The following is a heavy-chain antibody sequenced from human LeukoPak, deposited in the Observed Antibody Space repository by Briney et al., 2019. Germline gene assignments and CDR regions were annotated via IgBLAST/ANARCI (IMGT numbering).Heavy chain of an antibody. CDR2: ISWDGGST. CDR3: AKGEDSSGYWAFDY. CDR1: GFTFDDYG. V-gene: IGHV3-43D*03. D-gene: IGHD3-22*01. Sequence: GGSLRLSCAASGFTFDDYGMSWVRQAPGKGLEWVSLISWDGGSTYYADSVKGRFTISRDNSKNSLYLQMNSLRAEDTALYYCAKGEDSSGYWAFDYWGQGTLVTVSS. J-gene: IGHJ4*02.